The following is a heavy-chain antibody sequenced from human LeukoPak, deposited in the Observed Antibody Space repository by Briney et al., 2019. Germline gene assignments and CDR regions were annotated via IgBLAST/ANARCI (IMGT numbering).Heavy chain of an antibody. Sequence: GGSLRLSCAASGFTFSSYAMTWVRQAPGKGLEWVSAISGTGASTYYADSVKGRFTISRDNSKNTLYLQMNSLRAEDTAVYYCAKVGYSRMPMAGQRVLDYWGQGTLVTVSS. V-gene: IGHV3-23*01. CDR1: GFTFSSYA. CDR3: AKVGYSRMPMAGQRVLDY. J-gene: IGHJ4*02. D-gene: IGHD6-19*01. CDR2: ISGTGAST.